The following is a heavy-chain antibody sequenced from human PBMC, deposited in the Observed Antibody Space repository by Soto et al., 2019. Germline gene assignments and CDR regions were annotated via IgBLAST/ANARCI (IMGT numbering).Heavy chain of an antibody. J-gene: IGHJ6*03. D-gene: IGHD2-15*01. CDR3: ARVVGYCSGGSCYTGEDYYYYMDV. Sequence: SETLSLTCAVYGGSFSGYYWSWIRQPPGKGLEWIGEINHSGSTNYNPSLKSRVTISVDTSKNQFSLKLSSVTAADTAVYYCARVVGYCSGGSCYTGEDYYYYMDVWGKGTTVTVSS. CDR2: INHSGST. CDR1: GGSFSGYY. V-gene: IGHV4-34*01.